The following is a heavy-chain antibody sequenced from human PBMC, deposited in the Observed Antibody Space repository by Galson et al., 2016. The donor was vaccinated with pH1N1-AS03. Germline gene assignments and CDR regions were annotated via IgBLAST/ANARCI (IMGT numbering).Heavy chain of an antibody. CDR2: ISSDGSNK. CDR1: GFPFSPYA. Sequence: LRLSCAGSGFPFSPYAMHWVRQAPGKGLEWVAVISSDGSNKYYSDSGKGRFTISRDNSKSTLYLQMNSLRAEDSAVYYCARETVVGTGFEYWGQGTLVTVSS. V-gene: IGHV3-30*04. J-gene: IGHJ4*02. CDR3: ARETVVGTGFEY. D-gene: IGHD6-19*01.